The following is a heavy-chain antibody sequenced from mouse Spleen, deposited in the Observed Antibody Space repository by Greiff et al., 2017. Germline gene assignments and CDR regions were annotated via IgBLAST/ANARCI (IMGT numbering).Heavy chain of an antibody. J-gene: IGHJ2*01. CDR3: ARAARALFDY. V-gene: IGHV1-76*01. CDR1: GYTFTDYY. CDR2: IYPGSGNT. Sequence: QVQLQQSGAELVRPGASVKLSCKASGYTFTDYYINWVKQRPGQGLEWIARIYPGSGNTYYNEKFKGKATLTAEKSSSTAYMQLSSLTSEDSAVYFCARAARALFDYRGQGTTLTVSS. D-gene: IGHD3-1*01.